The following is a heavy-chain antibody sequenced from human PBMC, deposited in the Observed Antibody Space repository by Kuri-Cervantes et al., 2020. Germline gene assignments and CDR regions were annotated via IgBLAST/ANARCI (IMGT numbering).Heavy chain of an antibody. Sequence: GGSLRLSCAASGFTFSSYAMHWVRQAPGKGLEWVAVISYDGSNKYYADSVKGRFTISRDNSKNTLYLQMTSLRAEDTAVYYCAKPRGYDILTGYYLMSFDYWGQGTLVTVSS. CDR3: AKPRGYDILTGYYLMSFDY. V-gene: IGHV3-30-3*02. CDR2: ISYDGSNK. CDR1: GFTFSSYA. J-gene: IGHJ4*02. D-gene: IGHD3-9*01.